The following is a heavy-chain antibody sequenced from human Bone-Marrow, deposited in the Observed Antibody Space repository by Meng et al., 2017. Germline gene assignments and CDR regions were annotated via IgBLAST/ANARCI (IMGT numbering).Heavy chain of an antibody. CDR3: ARAFPPGQEGYCSGGRCHSYGY. Sequence: ASVKVSCKASGYTFTSYYIHWVRQAPGQGLEWMGIINPSGGSTSYAQKFQGGVTMTRDTSTSTVYMKLSSLRSEDTAVYYCARAFPPGQEGYCSGGRCHSYGYWGQGTLVTVSS. J-gene: IGHJ4*02. CDR1: GYTFTSYY. D-gene: IGHD2-15*01. CDR2: INPSGGST. V-gene: IGHV1-46*01.